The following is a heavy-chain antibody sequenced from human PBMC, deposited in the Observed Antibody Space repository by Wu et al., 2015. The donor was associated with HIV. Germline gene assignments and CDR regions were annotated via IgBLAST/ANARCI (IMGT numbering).Heavy chain of an antibody. J-gene: IGHJ3*02. V-gene: IGHV1-2*02. D-gene: IGHD5-18*01. CDR2: INSNSGGT. Sequence: QVQLVQSGSEVQKPGASVKVSCRPSGYAFGDHYIHWVRQAPGQGLQWVGWINSNSGGTKYAQKFLGRVTMTTDESTTTAYMELSRLSTDDTALYYCARERGYSFGFNIWGQGTMVTVSS. CDR1: GYAFGDHY. CDR3: ARERGYSFGFNI.